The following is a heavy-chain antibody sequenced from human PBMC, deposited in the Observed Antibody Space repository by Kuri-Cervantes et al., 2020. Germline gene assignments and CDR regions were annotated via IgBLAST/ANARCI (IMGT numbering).Heavy chain of an antibody. J-gene: IGHJ2*01. Sequence: GESLKISCAASGFTFSAYNMYWVRQPPGKGLEWVAFMRRDERDKNYADSVRGRFTVSRDNSKNTLLLQMNSLRTDDTAVYYCAKDFQWSFDLWGRGTLVTVSS. CDR3: AKDFQWSFDL. V-gene: IGHV3-30*02. CDR1: GFTFSAYN. CDR2: MRRDERDK. D-gene: IGHD2-15*01.